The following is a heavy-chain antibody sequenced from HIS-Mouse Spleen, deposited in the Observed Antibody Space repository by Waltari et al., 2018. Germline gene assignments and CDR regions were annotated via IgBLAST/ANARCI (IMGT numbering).Heavy chain of an antibody. V-gene: IGHV6-1*01. J-gene: IGHJ4*02. D-gene: IGHD2-8*01. CDR3: ARGYCTNGVCYDY. CDR1: GHSVPSNSAA. Sequence: QVQLQQSGPGLVTPSQTLSLTCAIPGHSVPSNSAAWNAISQSPSRGLEWLGRTYYRSKWYNDYAVSVKSRITINPDTSKNQFSLQLNSVTPEDTAVYYCARGYCTNGVCYDYWGQGTLVTVSS. CDR2: TYYRSKWYN.